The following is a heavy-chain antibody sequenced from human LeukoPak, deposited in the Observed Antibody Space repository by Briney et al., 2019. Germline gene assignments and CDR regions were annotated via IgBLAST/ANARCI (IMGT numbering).Heavy chain of an antibody. D-gene: IGHD2-2*01. V-gene: IGHV3-30*18. Sequence: PGRSLRLSCAASGFTFRSYGMHWVRQAPGKGLEWVAVISYDGSNKYYADSVKGRFTISRDNSKNTLYLQMNSLRAEDTAVYYCAKLGYCSSTSCYGAAFDIWGQGTMVTVSS. CDR1: GFTFRSYG. CDR3: AKLGYCSSTSCYGAAFDI. J-gene: IGHJ3*02. CDR2: ISYDGSNK.